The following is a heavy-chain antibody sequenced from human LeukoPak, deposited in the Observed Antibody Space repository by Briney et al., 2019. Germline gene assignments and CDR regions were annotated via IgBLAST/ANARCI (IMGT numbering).Heavy chain of an antibody. CDR1: GGSISSHY. D-gene: IGHD7-27*01. Sequence: SETLSLTCTVSGGSISSHYWSWIRQPPGKGLEWIGYIYYSGSTYYNPSLKSRVTISVDTSKNQFSLKLSSVTAADTAVYYCARVLGSEDYYYYMDVWGKGTTVTVSS. CDR2: IYYSGST. V-gene: IGHV4-59*11. J-gene: IGHJ6*03. CDR3: ARVLGSEDYYYYMDV.